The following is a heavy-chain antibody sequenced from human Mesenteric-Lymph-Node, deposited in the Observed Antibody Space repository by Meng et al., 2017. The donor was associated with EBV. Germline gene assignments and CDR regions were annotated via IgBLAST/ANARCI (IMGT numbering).Heavy chain of an antibody. CDR3: ARVDSSGWYGEGVVDY. D-gene: IGHD6-19*01. CDR2: NGPYNGDT. Sequence: QIQVVQSGAEVKKPGASVKVSCKASGYTFTSYGISWVRQAPEQGLEWMGWNGPYNGDTNYAQKLQGRVTMTTDTSTTTAYMELRSLRSDDTAVYYCARVDSSGWYGEGVVDYWGQGTLVTVSS. V-gene: IGHV1-18*01. CDR1: GYTFTSYG. J-gene: IGHJ4*02.